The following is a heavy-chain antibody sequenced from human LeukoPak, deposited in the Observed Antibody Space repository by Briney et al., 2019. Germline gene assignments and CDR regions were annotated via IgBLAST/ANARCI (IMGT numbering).Heavy chain of an antibody. D-gene: IGHD3-3*01. V-gene: IGHV4-59*01. Sequence: GSLRLSCAASGFTFSSYWMSWVRQAPGKGLEWIGYVYYSGSAHYNPSLKSRVTISVDTSKSQFSLKLSSVTAADTAVYYCAGAIFVENAFDIWGQGTMVTVSS. CDR2: VYYSGSA. CDR1: GFTFSSYW. J-gene: IGHJ3*02. CDR3: AGAIFVENAFDI.